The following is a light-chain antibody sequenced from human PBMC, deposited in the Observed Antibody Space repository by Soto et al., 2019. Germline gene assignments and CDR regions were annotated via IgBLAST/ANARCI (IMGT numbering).Light chain of an antibody. CDR1: SSDVGGYNY. J-gene: IGLJ2*01. CDR2: DVS. Sequence: QSALTQPASVSGSPGQSITISCTGTSSDVGGYNYVSWYQQHPGKAPKLMIYDVSNRPSGVSNRFSGSKSGNTASLTISGLQAEDEADYYCSSYTSSSTPGFGGGTVLAVL. V-gene: IGLV2-14*01. CDR3: SSYTSSSTPG.